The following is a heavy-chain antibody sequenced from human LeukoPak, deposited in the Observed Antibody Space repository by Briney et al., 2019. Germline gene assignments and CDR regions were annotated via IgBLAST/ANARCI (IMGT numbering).Heavy chain of an antibody. J-gene: IGHJ4*02. CDR2: INHSGST. V-gene: IGHV4-34*01. Sequence: PSETLSLTCAVDGGSFSGYYWSWIRQPPGKGLEWIGEINHSGSTNYNPSLKSRVTISVDTSKNQFSLKLSSVTAADTAVYYCARLDSSGYYLADYWGQGTLVTVSS. D-gene: IGHD3-22*01. CDR1: GGSFSGYY. CDR3: ARLDSSGYYLADY.